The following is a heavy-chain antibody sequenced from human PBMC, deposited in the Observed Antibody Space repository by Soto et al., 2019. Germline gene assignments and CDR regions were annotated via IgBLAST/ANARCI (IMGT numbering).Heavy chain of an antibody. J-gene: IGHJ4*02. V-gene: IGHV1-24*01. D-gene: IGHD3-3*01. CDR1: GYGLTELS. CDR2: FDPEDGET. Sequence: GASVKVSCKVGGYGLTELSMHWVRQAPGKGLEWMGGFDPEDGETIYAQKFQGRVTMTEDTSTDTAYMELSSLRSEDTAVYYCATIDFWSGYPENPSPPDYWGQGTLVTVSS. CDR3: ATIDFWSGYPENPSPPDY.